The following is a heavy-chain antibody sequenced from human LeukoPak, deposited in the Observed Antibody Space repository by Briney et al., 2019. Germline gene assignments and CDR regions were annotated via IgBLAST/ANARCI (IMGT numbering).Heavy chain of an antibody. CDR3: ARTAREPDV. D-gene: IGHD2-21*02. V-gene: IGHV3-11*03. CDR2: ISGTSSDT. CDR1: GFTFSDFC. Sequence: KTGGSLRLSCAASGFTFSDFCMSWIRQAPGRGLEYISYISGTSSDTNYADSVKGRFTISRDNAKSSLYLQMNSLRAEDTAVYYCARTAREPDVRGQGTTVTVSS. J-gene: IGHJ6*02.